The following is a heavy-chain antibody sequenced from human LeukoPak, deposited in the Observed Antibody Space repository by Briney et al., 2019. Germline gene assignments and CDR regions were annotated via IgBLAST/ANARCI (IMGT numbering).Heavy chain of an antibody. CDR1: GFTFSSYW. CDR2: IKQDGIEK. CDR3: AKLRGPSSSSENNWFDP. J-gene: IGHJ5*02. Sequence: PGGSLRLSCAASGFTFSSYWMDWVRQVPGKGLEWVANIKQDGIEKYFVGSVRGRFAISRDNAKNSLYLQMNSLRVEDTAVYYCAKLRGPSSSSENNWFDPWGQGTLVTVSS. V-gene: IGHV3-7*01. D-gene: IGHD6-6*01.